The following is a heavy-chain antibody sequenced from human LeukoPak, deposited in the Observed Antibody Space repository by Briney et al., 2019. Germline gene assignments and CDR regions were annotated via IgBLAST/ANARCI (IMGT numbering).Heavy chain of an antibody. CDR1: GFTFSTHG. Sequence: GRSLRLSCVTSGFTFSTHGMHWVRQAPGKGLEWVGRIKSKTDGGTTDYAAPVKGRFTISRDDSKNTLYLQMNSLKTEDTAVYYCTTDTEGIFGVVITGDAFDIWGQGIMVTVSS. CDR2: IKSKTDGGTT. CDR3: TTDTEGIFGVVITGDAFDI. D-gene: IGHD3-3*01. J-gene: IGHJ3*02. V-gene: IGHV3-15*01.